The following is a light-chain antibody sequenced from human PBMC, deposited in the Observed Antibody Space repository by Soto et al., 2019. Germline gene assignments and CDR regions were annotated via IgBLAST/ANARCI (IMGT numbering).Light chain of an antibody. CDR1: SSDVGSYNL. V-gene: IGLV2-23*02. CDR2: EVS. Sequence: QSVLTQPASVSGSPGQSITISCTGTSSDVGSYNLVSWYQQHPGKAPKLMIYEVSKRPSGVSNRFSGSKSGNTASLTISGLQAEDEAEYYCCSYADSSTCTYVFGTRTKVTVL. CDR3: CSYADSSTCTYV. J-gene: IGLJ1*01.